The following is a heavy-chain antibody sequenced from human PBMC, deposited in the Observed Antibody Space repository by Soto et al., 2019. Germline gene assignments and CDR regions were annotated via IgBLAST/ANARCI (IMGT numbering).Heavy chain of an antibody. CDR1: RFTFSNYA. CDR3: AKDRPGRTYYYDGSGSL. D-gene: IGHD3-22*01. CDR2: ISGSGGST. J-gene: IGHJ4*02. Sequence: EVQLLESGGGLVQPGGSLRLSCVASRFTFSNYAMSWVRQAPGKGLEWVSAISGSGGSTYYADSVKGRFTISRDNSKNTLYLQMHSLRAEDTAVYYCAKDRPGRTYYYDGSGSLWGQGTLVTVSS. V-gene: IGHV3-23*01.